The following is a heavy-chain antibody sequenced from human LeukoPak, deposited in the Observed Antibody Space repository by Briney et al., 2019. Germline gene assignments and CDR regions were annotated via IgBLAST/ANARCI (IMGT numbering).Heavy chain of an antibody. V-gene: IGHV3-48*01. D-gene: IGHD5-18*01. CDR3: VRGDTAMEY. CDR2: IISSSSTI. J-gene: IGHJ4*02. Sequence: GGSLRLSCAASGFTFSSYSMNWVRQAPGKGLEWLSYIISSSSTIYYADSVKRRFTISTDNAKNSLYLQMNTVRAEDTPLYYFVRGDTAMEYWSQGTLVTVSA. CDR1: GFTFSSYS.